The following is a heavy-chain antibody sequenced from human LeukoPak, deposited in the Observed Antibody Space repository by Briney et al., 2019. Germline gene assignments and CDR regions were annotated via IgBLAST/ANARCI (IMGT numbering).Heavy chain of an antibody. CDR2: ISSNGGST. J-gene: IGHJ4*02. D-gene: IGHD6-19*01. Sequence: TGGSLRLSCAASGFTFSSYAMHWVRQAPGKGLEYVSAISSNGGSTSYANSVKGRFTISRDNSKNTLYLQMNSLRAEGTAVYYCARDSSGPLYWGQGTLVTVSS. V-gene: IGHV3-64*01. CDR1: GFTFSSYA. CDR3: ARDSSGPLY.